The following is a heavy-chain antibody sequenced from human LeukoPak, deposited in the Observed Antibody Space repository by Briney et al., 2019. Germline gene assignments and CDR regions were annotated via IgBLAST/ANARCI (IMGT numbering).Heavy chain of an antibody. J-gene: IGHJ4*02. CDR3: ARHAHLYDFWSGYYSPDFDY. CDR2: IYPGDSDT. V-gene: IGHV5-51*01. Sequence: GESLKISCKGSGYSFTSYWIGWVRQTPGKGLEWMGIIYPGDSDTRYSPSFQGQVTISADESISTAYLQWSSLKASDTAMYYCARHAHLYDFWSGYYSPDFDYWGQGTLVTVSS. D-gene: IGHD3-3*01. CDR1: GYSFTSYW.